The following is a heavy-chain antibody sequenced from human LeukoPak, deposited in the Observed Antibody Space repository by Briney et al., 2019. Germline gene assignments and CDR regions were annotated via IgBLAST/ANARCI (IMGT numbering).Heavy chain of an antibody. CDR2: IRYDGSNK. D-gene: IGHD6-13*01. CDR1: GFTFSSYG. J-gene: IGHJ3*02. CDR3: ASPRIAATMGPDAFDI. V-gene: IGHV3-30*02. Sequence: PGGSLRLSCAASGFTFSSYGMHWVRQAPGKGLEWVAFIRYDGSNKYYADSVKGRFTISRDNSKNTLYLQMNSLRAEDTAVYYCASPRIAATMGPDAFDIWGQGTMVTVSS.